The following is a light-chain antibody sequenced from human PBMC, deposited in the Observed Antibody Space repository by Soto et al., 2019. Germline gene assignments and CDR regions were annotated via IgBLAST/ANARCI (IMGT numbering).Light chain of an antibody. CDR1: QSVGSD. V-gene: IGKV3-20*01. CDR2: GAS. CDR3: QQYGTSSVT. Sequence: ILMTHSPATRSVSPVEIATLSFRASQSVGSDLAWYQQKPGQAPRLVIYGASDRATGIPDRFSGSGSGTDFTLTMSRLEPEDFAVYYCQQYGTSSVTFGQGTKVDIK. J-gene: IGKJ1*01.